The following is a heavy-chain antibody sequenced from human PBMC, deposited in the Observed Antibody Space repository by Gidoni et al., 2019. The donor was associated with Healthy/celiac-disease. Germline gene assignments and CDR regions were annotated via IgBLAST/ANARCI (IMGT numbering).Heavy chain of an antibody. J-gene: IGHJ4*02. Sequence: EVQLVESGGGLVKPGGSLRLSCAASGFTFSSYSMNWVRQAPGKGLEWVSSISSSSSYIYYADSVKGRFTISRDNAKNSLYLQMNSLRAEDTAVYYCARSQGGSTMAPKYYFDYWGQGTLVTVSS. CDR1: GFTFSSYS. CDR3: ARSQGGSTMAPKYYFDY. CDR2: ISSSSSYI. V-gene: IGHV3-21*01. D-gene: IGHD3-10*01.